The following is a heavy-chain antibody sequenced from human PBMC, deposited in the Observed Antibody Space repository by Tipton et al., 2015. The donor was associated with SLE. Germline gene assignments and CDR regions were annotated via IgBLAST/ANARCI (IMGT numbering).Heavy chain of an antibody. V-gene: IGHV4-38-2*02. D-gene: IGHD3-22*01. CDR1: GYSINRGYY. Sequence: TLSLTCNVSGYSINRGYYWGWIRQPPGKGLEWIGSLDYSGSTYYNPSLKSRINISVDASKNQFSLRLSSVTAADTAVYYCARAVGDTSGYLDYWGLGTLVTVSS. CDR3: ARAVGDTSGYLDY. J-gene: IGHJ4*02. CDR2: LDYSGST.